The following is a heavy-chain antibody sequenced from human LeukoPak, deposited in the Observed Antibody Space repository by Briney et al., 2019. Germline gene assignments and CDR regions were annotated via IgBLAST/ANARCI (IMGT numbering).Heavy chain of an antibody. CDR1: GFTFSSYG. Sequence: GGSLRLSRAASGFTFSSYGMHWVRQAPGKGLEWVAVISYDGSNKYYADSVKGRFTISRDNCKNTLYLQMNSLRAEDTAVYYCAKGGSSSWYAPIDYWGQGTLVTVSS. V-gene: IGHV3-30*18. CDR2: ISYDGSNK. D-gene: IGHD6-13*01. J-gene: IGHJ4*02. CDR3: AKGGSSSWYAPIDY.